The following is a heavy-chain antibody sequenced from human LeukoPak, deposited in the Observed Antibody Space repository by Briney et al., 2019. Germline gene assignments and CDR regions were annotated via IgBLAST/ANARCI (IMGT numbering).Heavy chain of an antibody. Sequence: SETLSLTCAVYGGSFSGYYWSWIRQPPGKGLEWIGEINHSGSTNYNPSLKSRVTISVDTSKNQFSLKLSFVTAADTAVYYCAGLIVGRVLGVWGQGTLVTVSS. V-gene: IGHV4-34*01. CDR1: GGSFSGYY. D-gene: IGHD3-22*01. CDR2: INHSGST. CDR3: AGLIVGRVLGV. J-gene: IGHJ4*02.